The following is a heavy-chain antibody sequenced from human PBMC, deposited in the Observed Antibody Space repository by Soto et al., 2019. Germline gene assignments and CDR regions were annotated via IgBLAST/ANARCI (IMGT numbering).Heavy chain of an antibody. J-gene: IGHJ4*02. CDR1: GCIFSNYV. Sequence: QVQLVESGGGVVQPGRSLRLSCAASGCIFSNYVMYWVRQAPGKGLEWVAFMSYDGTTKYYADSVKGRCTISRDNSKNTLYLQMNSLRPEDTGVYYCAREVLWSRYFDYWGQGTLVTVSS. CDR2: MSYDGTTK. CDR3: AREVLWSRYFDY. V-gene: IGHV3-30-3*01. D-gene: IGHD3-10*01.